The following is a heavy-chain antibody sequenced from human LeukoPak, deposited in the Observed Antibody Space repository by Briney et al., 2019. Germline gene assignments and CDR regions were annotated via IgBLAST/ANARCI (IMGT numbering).Heavy chain of an antibody. CDR1: GGSISSYY. J-gene: IGHJ4*02. V-gene: IGHV4-59*01. CDR2: IYDSGTT. CDR3: ARGGRIVGATSYFYYFDY. D-gene: IGHD1-26*01. Sequence: SETLSLTCTVSGGSISSYYWSWIRQPPGKGLEWIGHIYDSGTTNYNPSLKSRVTISVDTSKNQFSLKLSSVTAADTAVYYCARGGRIVGATSYFYYFDYWGQGTLVTVSS.